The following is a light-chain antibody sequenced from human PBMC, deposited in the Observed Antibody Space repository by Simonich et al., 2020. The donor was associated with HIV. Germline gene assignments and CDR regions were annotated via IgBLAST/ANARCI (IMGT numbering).Light chain of an antibody. CDR3: QQYGSSPQT. CDR1: QSVSSSY. J-gene: IGKJ2*01. V-gene: IGKV3D-20*01. Sequence: EIVLTQSPGTLSLSPGERATLSCRASQSVSSSYLAWYQQKPGLAPRLLIYDASSRATGIPDRVSGSGSGTDFTLTISRLEPEDFAVYYCQQYGSSPQTFGQGTKLEIK. CDR2: DAS.